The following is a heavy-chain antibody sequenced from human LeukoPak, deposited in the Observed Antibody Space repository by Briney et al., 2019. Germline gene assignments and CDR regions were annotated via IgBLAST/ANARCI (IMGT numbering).Heavy chain of an antibody. CDR2: ISGYNGNT. D-gene: IGHD2-8*02. CDR1: GDAVTTYG. J-gene: IGHJ5*02. CDR3: ARTSHESVLYWSYP. Sequence: GASVKVSCEASGDAVTTYGIGWVRQAPGQGLEWMGWISGYNGNTNYAQKFQGRVTMTTDTSTSTAYMELRSLRSDDTAVYYCARTSHESVLYWSYPGAQGTLVNVSS. V-gene: IGHV1-18*01.